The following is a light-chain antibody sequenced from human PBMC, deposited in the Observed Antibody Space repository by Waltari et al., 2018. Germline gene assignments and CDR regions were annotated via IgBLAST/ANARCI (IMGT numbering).Light chain of an antibody. J-gene: IGKJ2*01. V-gene: IGKV1-39*01. CDR1: QTIYNS. CDR3: QQSYTLPYT. CDR2: DTS. Sequence: DIQMTQSPSPLSASVGARVTITCRASQTIYNSLNWYQYKPGKAPKLLISDTSTLQSGVPSRFSGRGSGTEFTLTISRLQPEDFGTYYCQQSYTLPYTFGQGTKLDI.